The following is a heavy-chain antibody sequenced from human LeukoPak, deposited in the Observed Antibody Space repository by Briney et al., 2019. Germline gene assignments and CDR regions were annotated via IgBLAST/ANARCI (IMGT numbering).Heavy chain of an antibody. Sequence: GGSLRLSCAASGFTFSSYSMTWVRQAPGKGLEWVSYISSSSTIYYADSVKGRFTISRDNAKNSLYLQMNSLRDEDTAVYYCARANPLALWGQGTLVTVSS. V-gene: IGHV3-48*02. J-gene: IGHJ4*02. CDR3: ARANPLAL. CDR2: ISSSSTI. CDR1: GFTFSSYS.